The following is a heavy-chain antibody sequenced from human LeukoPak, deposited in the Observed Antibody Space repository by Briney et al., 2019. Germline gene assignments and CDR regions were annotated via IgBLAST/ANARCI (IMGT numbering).Heavy chain of an antibody. CDR2: ISGSSTT. V-gene: IGHV3-23*01. J-gene: IGHJ4*02. CDR1: GFTFSSYA. Sequence: PGGSLRLSCAASGFTFSSYAMSWVHQAPGKGLEWVSVISGSSTTDYADSVKGRFTISRDNSKNTLYLQMNSLRAEDTAVYYCAKDGVATGLTHFDYWGQGTLVTVSS. D-gene: IGHD5-12*01. CDR3: AKDGVATGLTHFDY.